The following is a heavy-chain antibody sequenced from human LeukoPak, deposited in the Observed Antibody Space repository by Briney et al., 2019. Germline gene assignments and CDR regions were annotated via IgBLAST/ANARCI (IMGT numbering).Heavy chain of an antibody. Sequence: GGSLRLSCAASGFTFSSYEMNWVRQAPGKGLEWVSYIIISGSTIYNADSVEGRFTISRDNAKNSLSLQTNSLRADDTAVYYWARDLPPSITMVRGVNVYYGMDVWGQGTTVTVSS. CDR3: ARDLPPSITMVRGVNVYYGMDV. CDR1: GFTFSSYE. CDR2: IIISGSTI. J-gene: IGHJ6*02. V-gene: IGHV3-48*03. D-gene: IGHD3-10*01.